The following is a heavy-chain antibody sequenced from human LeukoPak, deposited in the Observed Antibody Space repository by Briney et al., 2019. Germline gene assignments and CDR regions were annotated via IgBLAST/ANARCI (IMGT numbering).Heavy chain of an antibody. J-gene: IGHJ5*02. Sequence: ASVKVSCKASGYTFTSYDINWVRQATGQGLEWMGLMNPNSGNTGYAQKFQGRVTMTRNTSISTAYMELSSLRSEDTAVYYCARGRGFCSSTSCYNWFDPWGQGTLVTVSS. CDR2: MNPNSGNT. V-gene: IGHV1-8*01. D-gene: IGHD2-2*01. CDR1: GYTFTSYD. CDR3: ARGRGFCSSTSCYNWFDP.